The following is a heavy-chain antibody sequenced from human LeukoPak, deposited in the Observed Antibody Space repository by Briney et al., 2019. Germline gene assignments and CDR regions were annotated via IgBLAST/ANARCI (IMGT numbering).Heavy chain of an antibody. CDR2: INPNSGDT. CDR3: ARDAIVRDYSNSDY. D-gene: IGHD4-11*01. V-gene: IGHV1-2*02. CDR1: GYTFSGYY. J-gene: IGHJ4*02. Sequence: GASVKVSCKASGYTFSGYYIHWVRQAPGQGLEWMGWINPNSGDTHYTQKFQGRVTMTRDTSISTAYMELSRLTSDDTAVYYCARDAIVRDYSNSDYWGQGTLVTVSS.